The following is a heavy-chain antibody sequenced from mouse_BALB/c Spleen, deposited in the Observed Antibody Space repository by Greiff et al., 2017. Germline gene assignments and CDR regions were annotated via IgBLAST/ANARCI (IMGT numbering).Heavy chain of an antibody. CDR1: GYTFTDYN. CDR2: IYPYNGGT. V-gene: IGHV1S29*02. J-gene: IGHJ1*01. D-gene: IGHD2-14*01. Sequence: VQLQQSGPELVKPGASVKISCKASGYTFTDYNMHWVKQSHGKSLEWIGYIYPYNGGTGYNQKFKGKAKLTAVTSTSTAYMELSSLTNEDSAVYYCTRWQVRPEWYFDVWGAGTTVTVSS. CDR3: TRWQVRPEWYFDV.